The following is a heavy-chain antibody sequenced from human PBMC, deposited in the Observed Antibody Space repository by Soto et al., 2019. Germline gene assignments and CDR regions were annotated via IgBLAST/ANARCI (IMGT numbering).Heavy chain of an antibody. J-gene: IGHJ4*02. V-gene: IGHV3-9*01. CDR2: ISWNSGNI. CDR1: GFTFDDYA. CDR3: VTSVLELGAPLDY. Sequence: EVQLVESGGGLVQPGRSLRLSCAASGFTFDDYAMHWVRQAPGKGLEWVSGISWNSGNIAYADSVKGRFNISRDNAKNSLDRQMNSLRPEDTAFYDCVTSVLELGAPLDYWGQGTLVTVSS. D-gene: IGHD1-26*01.